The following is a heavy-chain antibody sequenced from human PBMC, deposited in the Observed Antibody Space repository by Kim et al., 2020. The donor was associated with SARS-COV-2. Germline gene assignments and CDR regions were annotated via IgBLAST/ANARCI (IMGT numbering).Heavy chain of an antibody. J-gene: IGHJ4*02. D-gene: IGHD6-19*01. CDR3: ASTYSSGWYTFDY. Sequence: SVKVSCKASGGTFSSYAISWVRQAPGQGLEWMGGIIHIFGTANYAQKFQGRVTITADESTSTAYMELSSLRSEDTAVYYCASTYSSGWYTFDYWGQGTLVTVSS. V-gene: IGHV1-69*13. CDR2: IIHIFGTA. CDR1: GGTFSSYA.